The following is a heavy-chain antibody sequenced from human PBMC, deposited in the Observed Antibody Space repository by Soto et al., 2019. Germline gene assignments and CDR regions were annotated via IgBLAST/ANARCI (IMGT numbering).Heavy chain of an antibody. CDR1: GYTFTSYG. J-gene: IGHJ4*02. D-gene: IGHD6-19*01. V-gene: IGHV1-18*01. CDR3: ARESLYSSGWYYFDY. CDR2: ISAYNGNT. Sequence: KVSCKASGYTFTSYGISWVRQAPGQGLEWMGWISAYNGNTNYAQKLQGRVTMTTDTSTSTAYMELRSLRSDDTAVYYCARESLYSSGWYYFDYWGQGTLVTVSS.